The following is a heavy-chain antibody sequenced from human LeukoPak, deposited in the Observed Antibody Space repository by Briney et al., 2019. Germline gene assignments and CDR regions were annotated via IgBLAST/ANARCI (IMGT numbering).Heavy chain of an antibody. V-gene: IGHV1-69*04. D-gene: IGHD5-18*01. CDR2: IIPILGIA. CDR3: AREVDTAMVGMDV. J-gene: IGHJ6*02. Sequence: SVKVSCKASGGTFSSYAISWVRQAPGQGLEWMGRIIPILGIANYAQKSQGRVTITADKSTSTAYMELSSLRSEDTAVYYCAREVDTAMVGMDVWGHGTTVTVSS. CDR1: GGTFSSYA.